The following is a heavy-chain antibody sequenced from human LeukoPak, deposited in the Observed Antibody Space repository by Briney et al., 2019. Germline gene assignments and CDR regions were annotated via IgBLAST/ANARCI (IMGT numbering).Heavy chain of an antibody. J-gene: IGHJ4*02. Sequence: SETLSLTCTVSGGSISSYYWSWIRQPPGKGLEWIGYIYYSGSTNYNPSLKSRATISVDTSKNQFSLKLSSVTAADTAVYYCARWAAPPYYDILTGYYTRYYFDYWGQGTLVTVSS. V-gene: IGHV4-59*12. D-gene: IGHD3-9*01. CDR1: GGSISSYY. CDR2: IYYSGST. CDR3: ARWAAPPYYDILTGYYTRYYFDY.